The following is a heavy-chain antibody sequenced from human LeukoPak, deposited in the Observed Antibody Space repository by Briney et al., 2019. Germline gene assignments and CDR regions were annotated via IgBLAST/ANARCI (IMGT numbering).Heavy chain of an antibody. J-gene: IGHJ4*02. CDR1: GFTFSSYG. CDR2: ISYDGSNK. CDR3: AKAPGGRIAAAGTGY. V-gene: IGHV3-30*18. D-gene: IGHD6-13*01. Sequence: QSGRSLRLSCAASGFTFSSYGMHWVRQAPGKGLEWVAVISYDGSNKYYADSVKGRFTISRDNSKNTLYLQMNSLRAEDTAVYYCAKAPGGRIAAAGTGYWGQGTLVTVSS.